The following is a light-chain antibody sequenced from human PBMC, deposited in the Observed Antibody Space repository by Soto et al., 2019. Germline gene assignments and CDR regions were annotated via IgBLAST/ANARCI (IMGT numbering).Light chain of an antibody. CDR3: QQYGSSPPIT. Sequence: EIVTTQSPATLSVSPGGRATLSCRASQSVGSSHLAWYQQKPGQAPRLLIYGASSRATGIPDRFSGSGSGTDFTLTISRLEPEDFAVYYCQQYGSSPPITFGQGTRLEIK. CDR2: GAS. J-gene: IGKJ5*01. V-gene: IGKV3-20*01. CDR1: QSVGSSH.